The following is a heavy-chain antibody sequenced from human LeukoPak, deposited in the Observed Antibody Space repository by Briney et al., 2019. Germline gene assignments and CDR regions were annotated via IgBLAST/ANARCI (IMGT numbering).Heavy chain of an antibody. J-gene: IGHJ6*03. V-gene: IGHV4-4*07. CDR2: IYTNGNT. CDR3: ARDGGSSYYYHYMDV. CDR1: GGSISSYY. Sequence: SETLSLTCTVSGGSISSYYWSWIRQPAGKGLEWIGRIYTNGNTNYNPSLKSRVTMSVDTSKNHFSLRLSSVTAADTAVYYCARDGGSSYYYHYMDVWGKGTTVTVSS. D-gene: IGHD3-16*01.